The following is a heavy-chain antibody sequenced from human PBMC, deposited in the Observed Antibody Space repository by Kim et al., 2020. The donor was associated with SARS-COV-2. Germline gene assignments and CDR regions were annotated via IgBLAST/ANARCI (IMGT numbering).Heavy chain of an antibody. V-gene: IGHV4-59*08. CDR2: LSYSGST. J-gene: IGHJ4*02. CDR3: VRLGCSATSCTTFDY. Sequence: SETLSLTCSVFGGSISSYYWSWIRQPPGKGLEWIGYLSYSGSTNYNPSLKSRVTISVDTSKNQFSLKLSFVTAADTAMYYCVRLGCSATSCTTFDYWGQG. D-gene: IGHD2-2*01. CDR1: GGSISSYY.